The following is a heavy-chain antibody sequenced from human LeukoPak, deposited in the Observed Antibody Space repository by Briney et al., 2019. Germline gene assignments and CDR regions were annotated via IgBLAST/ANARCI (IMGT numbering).Heavy chain of an antibody. CDR2: INAGNGNT. D-gene: IGHD1-1*01. Sequence: AASVKVSCKASGYTFSSYAMNWVRQAPGQRLEWMGWINAGNGNTKYSQKFQGRVTITRDTSASTAYMEMSSLRSEDTAVYYCARGGSGNLPYYFDHWGQGTLVTVSS. CDR3: ARGGSGNLPYYFDH. V-gene: IGHV1-3*01. CDR1: GYTFSSYA. J-gene: IGHJ4*02.